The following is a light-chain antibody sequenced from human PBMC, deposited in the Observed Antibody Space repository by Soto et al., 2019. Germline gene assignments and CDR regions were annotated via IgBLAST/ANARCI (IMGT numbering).Light chain of an antibody. J-gene: IGKJ5*01. CDR2: DAS. CDR3: QQYGSSPIT. Sequence: VVLTQSPATLSLSPGERAALSCGASESVSSNQLAWYQQKPGLAPSLLIYDASSRVSGIPERFSGSGSGTGFSLTISSLEPEDSAVYYCQQYGSSPITFGHGTRLEIK. V-gene: IGKV3D-20*01. CDR1: ESVSSNQ.